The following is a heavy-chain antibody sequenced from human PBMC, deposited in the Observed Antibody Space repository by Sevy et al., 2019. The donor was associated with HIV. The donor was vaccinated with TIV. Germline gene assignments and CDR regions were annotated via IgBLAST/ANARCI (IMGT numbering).Heavy chain of an antibody. J-gene: IGHJ4*02. CDR1: GFTFSSYS. D-gene: IGHD3-22*01. CDR2: ISSSSSYI. CDR3: ARDLVVYYYDSSGY. Sequence: GGSLRLSCAASGFTFSSYSMNWVRQAPGKGLEWVSSISSSSSYIYYADSVKGRFTISRDNAKNSLYLQMNSLRAEDTAVYYCARDLVVYYYDSSGYWDQGTLVTVSS. V-gene: IGHV3-21*01.